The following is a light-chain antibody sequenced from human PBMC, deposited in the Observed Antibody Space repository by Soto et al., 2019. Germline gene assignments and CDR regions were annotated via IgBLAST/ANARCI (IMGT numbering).Light chain of an antibody. CDR2: DAS. CDR1: QSVSSY. J-gene: IGKJ1*01. Sequence: EIVLTQSPATLSLSPGERATLSCRASQSVSSYLAWYQQKPGQAPRLLIYDASNRATGIPARFSGSGSGTAFTLTTASLEPKDFAVYYCQQRSNWPGTFGKGTKV. CDR3: QQRSNWPGT. V-gene: IGKV3-11*01.